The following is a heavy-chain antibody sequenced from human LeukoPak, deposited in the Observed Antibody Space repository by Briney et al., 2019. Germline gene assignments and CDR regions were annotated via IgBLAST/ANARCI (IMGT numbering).Heavy chain of an antibody. Sequence: GGSLRLSCAASGFTVSSNYMSWVRQAPGKGLEWVSYISSSGSTIYYADSVKGRFTISRDNAKNSLYLQMNSLRAEDTAVYYCARVPYGDRAFDIWGQGTMVTVSS. V-gene: IGHV3-11*01. J-gene: IGHJ3*02. CDR2: ISSSGSTI. CDR3: ARVPYGDRAFDI. D-gene: IGHD4-17*01. CDR1: GFTVSSNY.